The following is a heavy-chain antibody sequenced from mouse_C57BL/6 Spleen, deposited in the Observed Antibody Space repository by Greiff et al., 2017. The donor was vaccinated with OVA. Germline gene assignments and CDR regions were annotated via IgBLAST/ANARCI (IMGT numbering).Heavy chain of an antibody. CDR1: GFTFSDYY. D-gene: IGHD4-1*01. CDR2: INYDGSST. CDR3: AIGLGGNFDD. V-gene: IGHV5-16*01. Sequence: DVKLVESEGGLVQPGSSMKLSCTASGFTFSDYYMAWVRQVPEKGLEWVANINYDGSSTYYLDSLKSRFIISRDNAKNILYLQMSSLKSEDTATYYCAIGLGGNFDDWGQGTTLTVSS. J-gene: IGHJ2*01.